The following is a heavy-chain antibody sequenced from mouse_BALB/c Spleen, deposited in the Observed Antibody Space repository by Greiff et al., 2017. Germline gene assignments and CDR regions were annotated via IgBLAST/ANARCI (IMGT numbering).Heavy chain of an antibody. Sequence: VQRVESGAELVRPGVSVKISCKGSGYTFTYYAMHWVKQSHAKSLEWIGVISTYYGDASYNQKFKGKATMTVDKSSSTAYMELARLTSEDSAIYYCARNPIYYDYDGGFAYWGQGTLVTVSA. CDR2: ISTYYGDA. J-gene: IGHJ3*01. D-gene: IGHD2-4*01. V-gene: IGHV1S137*01. CDR3: ARNPIYYDYDGGFAY. CDR1: GYTFTYYA.